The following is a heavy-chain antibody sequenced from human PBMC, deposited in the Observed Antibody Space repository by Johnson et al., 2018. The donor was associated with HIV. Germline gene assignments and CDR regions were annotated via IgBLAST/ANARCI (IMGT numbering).Heavy chain of an antibody. Sequence: VQLVESGGGLVQPGGSLRLSCAASGFTFSDHYMDWVRQAPGKGLEWVGRTRNKANSYTTEYAASVKGRFTISRDDSKNSLYLHMNSLKTEDTAVYYCARDCSYGSNDAFDIWGQGTMVTVSS. CDR2: TRNKANSYTT. D-gene: IGHD5-18*01. V-gene: IGHV3-72*01. CDR1: GFTFSDHY. J-gene: IGHJ3*02. CDR3: ARDCSYGSNDAFDI.